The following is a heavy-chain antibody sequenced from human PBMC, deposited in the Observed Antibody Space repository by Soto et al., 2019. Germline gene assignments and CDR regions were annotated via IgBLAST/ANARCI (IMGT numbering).Heavy chain of an antibody. CDR3: ARHVGELAYFDY. D-gene: IGHD1-26*01. V-gene: IGHV4-39*01. J-gene: IGHJ4*02. CDR1: GGSISSSSYY. CDR2: IYYSGST. Sequence: TSETLSLTCTVSGGSISSSSYYWVWMRHPPGKGLEWIGSIYYSGSTYYNPSLKSRVTISVDTSKNQFSLKLSSVTAADTAVYYCARHVGELAYFDYWGQGTLVTVSS.